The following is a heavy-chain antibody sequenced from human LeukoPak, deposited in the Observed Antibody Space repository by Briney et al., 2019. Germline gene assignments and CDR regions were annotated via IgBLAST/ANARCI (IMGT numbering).Heavy chain of an antibody. V-gene: IGHV3-48*01. CDR3: ARDYYDNSGFLLEAFDI. CDR2: ISRSGDTI. J-gene: IGHJ3*02. Sequence: PGGSLRLSCAASGFTFSTVSLNWIRQAPGEGVEWVAYISRSGDTIYYADSVRGRFTISRDDAKNSFYLQINSLRAEDTAVYYCARDYYDNSGFLLEAFDIWGQGTQVTVSS. CDR1: GFTFSTVS. D-gene: IGHD3-22*01.